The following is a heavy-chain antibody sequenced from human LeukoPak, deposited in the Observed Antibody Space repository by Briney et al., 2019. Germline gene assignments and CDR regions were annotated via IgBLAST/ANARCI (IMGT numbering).Heavy chain of an antibody. CDR1: GFTFSSYG. V-gene: IGHV3-33*01. CDR3: ARPLYSQWFLSVPYYGMDV. D-gene: IGHD3-22*01. CDR2: IWYDGSNK. Sequence: PSGGSLRLSCAASGFTFSSYGMHCVRQAPGKGLEWVAVIWYDGSNKYYATSVKGRFTISRDNSKNTLYMQMNSLRAEDTAVYYCARPLYSQWFLSVPYYGMDVWGQGTTVTVSS. J-gene: IGHJ6*02.